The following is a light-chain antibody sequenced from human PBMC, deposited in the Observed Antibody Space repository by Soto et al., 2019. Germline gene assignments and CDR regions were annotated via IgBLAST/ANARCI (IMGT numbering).Light chain of an antibody. CDR3: SSYTSSSTPYV. J-gene: IGLJ1*01. CDR2: DVS. CDR1: RSDVGGYNY. Sequence: QSELNQPASVSGSPGQSIPISCTRTRSDVGGYNYVSWYQQHPGKAPNLMIYDVSNRSSGVSIRFSGSKSGNTASLTTSWLQAEDEADYYCSSYTSSSTPYVFGTGTKFTVL. V-gene: IGLV2-14*01.